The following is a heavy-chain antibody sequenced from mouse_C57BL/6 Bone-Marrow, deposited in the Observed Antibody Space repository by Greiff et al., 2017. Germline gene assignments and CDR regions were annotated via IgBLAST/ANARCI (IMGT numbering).Heavy chain of an antibody. CDR3: AREYGYDEGYDFDY. Sequence: QVQLQQPGAELVRPGTSVKLSCKASGYTFTSYWMHWVKQRPGQGLEWIGVIDPSDSYTNYNQKFKGKATLTVDTSSSTAYMQLSSLTSEDSAVYYCAREYGYDEGYDFDYWGQGTTRTVSS. D-gene: IGHD2-2*01. J-gene: IGHJ2*01. V-gene: IGHV1-59*01. CDR1: GYTFTSYW. CDR2: IDPSDSYT.